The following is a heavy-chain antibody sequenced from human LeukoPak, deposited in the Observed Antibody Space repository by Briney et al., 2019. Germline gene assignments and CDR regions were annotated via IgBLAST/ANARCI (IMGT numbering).Heavy chain of an antibody. CDR3: ARTADGSHFDY. J-gene: IGHJ4*02. CDR2: IDWDDDK. CDR1: GFSLSTNGMR. D-gene: IGHD5-24*01. Sequence: SGPTLVNPTQPLTLTCTFSGFSLSTNGMRVSWIRQPPGKALEWLARIDWDDDKFYSTSLKTRLTISKDTSKTLVVLIMTNMDPVDTATYYCARTADGSHFDYWGQGTLVTVSS. V-gene: IGHV2-70*04.